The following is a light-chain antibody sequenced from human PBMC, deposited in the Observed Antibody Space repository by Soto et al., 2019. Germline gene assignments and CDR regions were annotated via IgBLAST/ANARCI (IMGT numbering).Light chain of an antibody. CDR3: QQLKNYPLT. CDR2: AAP. V-gene: IGKV1-9*01. J-gene: IGKJ4*01. CDR1: QGISSY. Sequence: DIQLTQSPSFLSASVGDRVTITCRASQGISSYLAWYQQRAGKAPKFLMYAAPTLQSGVPSRFSGSGSGTEFALTISSLQSEDFATYYCQQLKNYPLTFGGGTKVDIK.